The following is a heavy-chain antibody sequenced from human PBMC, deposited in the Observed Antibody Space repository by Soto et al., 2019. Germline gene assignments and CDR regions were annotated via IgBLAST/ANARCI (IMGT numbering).Heavy chain of an antibody. CDR1: GFTVSSKY. Sequence: PGGSLRLSCAASGFTVSSKYMSWVRQAPGKGLEWVSVIHSGGITYYADFVKGRFTLSRDNSKNTLYFQMNNLRVEDTAVYYCARERGTTGDNWFESWGQGTLVTVSS. D-gene: IGHD1-1*01. CDR3: ARERGTTGDNWFES. V-gene: IGHV3-66*01. J-gene: IGHJ5*01. CDR2: IHSGGIT.